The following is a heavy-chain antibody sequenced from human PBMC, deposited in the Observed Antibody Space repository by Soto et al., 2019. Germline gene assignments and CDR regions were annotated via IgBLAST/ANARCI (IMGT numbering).Heavy chain of an antibody. D-gene: IGHD6-19*01. CDR2: ISSNGGST. V-gene: IGHV3-64*01. J-gene: IGHJ6*02. CDR3: ARDRGYSSGHPADV. CDR1: GFTFRTYA. Sequence: EVQLVESGGGLVQPGGSLRLSCAASGFTFRTYAMHWVRQAPGKGLEYVSAISSNGGSTYYGNSVKGRFTISRDNSKNTLYLQMGSLRSDDMAVYYYARDRGYSSGHPADVWGQGTTVTVSS.